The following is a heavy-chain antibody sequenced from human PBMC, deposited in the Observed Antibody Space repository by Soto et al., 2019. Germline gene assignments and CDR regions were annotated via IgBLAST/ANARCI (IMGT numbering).Heavy chain of an antibody. CDR3: ARDLVYCSGGSCYFPVYYYGMDV. V-gene: IGHV3-30-3*01. CDR1: GFTFSSYA. J-gene: IGHJ6*02. D-gene: IGHD2-15*01. Sequence: GGSLRLSCAASGFTFSSYAMHWVRQAPGKGLEWVAVISYDGSNKYYADSVKGRFTISRDNSKNTLYLQMNSLRAEDTAVYYCARDLVYCSGGSCYFPVYYYGMDVWGQGTTVTVSS. CDR2: ISYDGSNK.